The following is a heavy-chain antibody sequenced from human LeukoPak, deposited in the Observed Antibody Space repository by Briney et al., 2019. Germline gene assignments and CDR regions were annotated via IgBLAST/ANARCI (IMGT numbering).Heavy chain of an antibody. J-gene: IGHJ4*02. D-gene: IGHD4-17*01. CDR2: MNPNSGNT. CDR3: ARSRVSGGYGENYFDY. CDR1: GYTFTSYD. V-gene: IGHV1-8*01. Sequence: ASVKVSCKASGYTFTSYDINWVRHATGQGLEWMGWMNPNSGNTGYAQKFQGRVTMTRNTSISTAYMELSSLRSEDTAGYYCARSRVSGGYGENYFDYWGQGTLVTVSS.